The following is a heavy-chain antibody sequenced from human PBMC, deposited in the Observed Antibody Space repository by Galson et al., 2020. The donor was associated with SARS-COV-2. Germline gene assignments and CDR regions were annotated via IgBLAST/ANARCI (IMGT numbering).Heavy chain of an antibody. J-gene: IGHJ4*02. CDR2: ISSSGSTI. V-gene: IGHV3-11*01. Sequence: KIGESLKISCAASGFSFSYYYMNWVRQAPGKGLEWVSSISSSGSTIYYTDSVQGQFTISRDNTKNSLYLQMNSLRADDTAVYYCARETDGGVFDYWGQGTLVTVSS. D-gene: IGHD2-8*02. CDR3: ARETDGGVFDY. CDR1: GFSFSYYY.